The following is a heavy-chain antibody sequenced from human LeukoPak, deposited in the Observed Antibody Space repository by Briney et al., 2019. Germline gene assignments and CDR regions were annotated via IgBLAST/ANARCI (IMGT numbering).Heavy chain of an antibody. CDR1: GFTVSDNY. V-gene: IGHV3-7*05. CDR2: IKKDGSEK. D-gene: IGHD3-16*01. CDR3: ARDLVGVDYLDY. Sequence: GGSLRLSCAASGFTVSDNYMSWVRQAPGKGLEWVANIKKDGSEKYYGDSVRGRFTISRDNAENSLYLEMNSLRAEDTAVYYCARDLVGVDYLDYWGQGTLVTVSS. J-gene: IGHJ4*02.